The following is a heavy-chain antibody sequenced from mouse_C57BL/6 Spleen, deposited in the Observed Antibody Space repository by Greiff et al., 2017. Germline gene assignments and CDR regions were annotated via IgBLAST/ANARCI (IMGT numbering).Heavy chain of an antibody. CDR2: ISSGGSYT. CDR1: GFTFSSYG. CDR3: ARHQGYEGGYFDV. D-gene: IGHD2-2*01. Sequence: EVQLVESGGDLVKPGGSLKLSCAASGFTFSSYGMSWVRQTPDKRLEWVATISSGGSYTYYPDSVKGRFTISRDNAKNTRYLQMSSLKSEDTAMYYCARHQGYEGGYFDVWHRDHGHRLL. V-gene: IGHV5-6*01. J-gene: IGHJ1*03.